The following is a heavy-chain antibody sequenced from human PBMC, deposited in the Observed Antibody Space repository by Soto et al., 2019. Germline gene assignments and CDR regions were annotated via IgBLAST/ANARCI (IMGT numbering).Heavy chain of an antibody. V-gene: IGHV3-53*01. D-gene: IGHD2-15*01. CDR2: IYSDGTT. CDR1: GFAVSNTY. CDR3: ARDCSGGSCYPALGA. Sequence: EVHLVESGGGLIQPGGSLTLSCAASGFAVSNTYMSWVRQAPGRGLEWVSFIYSDGTTCYADSVKVRFTISRATPKNTLSLQMNSLRAEDTALYYCARDCSGGSCYPALGAWGQGTLVTVSS. J-gene: IGHJ5*02.